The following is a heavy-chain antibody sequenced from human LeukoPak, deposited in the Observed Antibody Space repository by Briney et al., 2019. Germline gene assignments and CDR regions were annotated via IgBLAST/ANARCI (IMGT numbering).Heavy chain of an antibody. CDR3: ARDSVRGGPFDY. D-gene: IGHD3-10*02. V-gene: IGHV3-20*04. CDR1: GFTFDDYG. Sequence: GGSLRLSCAASGFTFDDYGMSWVRQAPGKGLECVSRISWNGGSTGYADSVKGRFTISRDNAKNSLYLQMNSLRAEDTALYYCARDSVRGGPFDYWGQGSLVTVSS. J-gene: IGHJ4*02. CDR2: ISWNGGST.